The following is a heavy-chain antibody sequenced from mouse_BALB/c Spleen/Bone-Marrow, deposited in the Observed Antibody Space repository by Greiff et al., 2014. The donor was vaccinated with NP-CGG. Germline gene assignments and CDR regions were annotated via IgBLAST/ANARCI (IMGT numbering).Heavy chain of an antibody. CDR1: GFTFSGYG. V-gene: IGHV5-15*02. Sequence: EVKVEESGGGLVQPGGSRKLSCAASGFTFSGYGMAWVRQAPGKGPEWVAFISNLAYSIYYADTVTGRFAISRENAKNTLYLEMSSLRSEDTAMYYCARDYYGSSYWYFDVWGAGTTVTVSS. D-gene: IGHD1-1*01. J-gene: IGHJ1*01. CDR2: ISNLAYSI. CDR3: ARDYYGSSYWYFDV.